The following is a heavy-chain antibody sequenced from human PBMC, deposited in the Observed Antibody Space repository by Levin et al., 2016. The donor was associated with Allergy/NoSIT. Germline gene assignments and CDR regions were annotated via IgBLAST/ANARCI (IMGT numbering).Heavy chain of an antibody. CDR2: IYYSGAT. CDR3: ARDGNGGNTGSVFYYGLDV. J-gene: IGHJ6*02. D-gene: IGHD4-23*01. Sequence: WIRQPPGKGLEWIGYIYYSGATNSNPSLKSRLTIAIDKSKNQFSLRLTSVTAADTAVYFCARDGNGGNTGSVFYYGLDVWGQGTTVTVSS. V-gene: IGHV4-30-4*01.